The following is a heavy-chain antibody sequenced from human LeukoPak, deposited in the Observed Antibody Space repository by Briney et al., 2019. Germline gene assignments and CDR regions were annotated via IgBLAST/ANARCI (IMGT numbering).Heavy chain of an antibody. J-gene: IGHJ5*02. Sequence: SSETLSLTCTVSGGSISSGDYYWSWIRQPPGKGLEWIGYIYYSGSTYYNPSLKSRLTISVDTSKHQFSLKLSSVTAADTAVYYCARVGLDCSSTSCYLNWFDPWGQGPLVTVSS. CDR2: IYYSGST. V-gene: IGHV4-30-4*08. D-gene: IGHD2-2*01. CDR1: GGSISSGDYY. CDR3: ARVGLDCSSTSCYLNWFDP.